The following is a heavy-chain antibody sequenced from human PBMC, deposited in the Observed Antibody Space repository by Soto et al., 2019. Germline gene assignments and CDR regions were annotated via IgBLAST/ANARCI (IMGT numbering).Heavy chain of an antibody. V-gene: IGHV4-31*03. CDR2: IYYSGST. CDR3: ARSEANSYGDAFDI. CDR1: GGSISSGGYY. Sequence: SETLSLTCTVSGGSISSGGYYWSWIRQHPGKGLEWIGYIYYSGSTYYNPSLKSRVTISVDTSKNQFSLKLSSVTAADTAVYYCARSEANSYGDAFDIWGQGTMVTVSS. D-gene: IGHD5-18*01. J-gene: IGHJ3*02.